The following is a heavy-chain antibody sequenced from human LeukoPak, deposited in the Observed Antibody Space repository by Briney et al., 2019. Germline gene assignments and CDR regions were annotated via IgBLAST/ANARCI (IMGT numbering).Heavy chain of an antibody. Sequence: GRSLRLSCAASGFTFSSYAMHWVRQAPGKGLEWVAVISYDGSNKYYADSVKGRFTISRDNSKNTLYLQMSSLRAEDTAVYYCARDNYYGSGSYLVWGQGTLFTVSS. CDR3: ARDNYYGSGSYLV. V-gene: IGHV3-30*04. CDR2: ISYDGSNK. D-gene: IGHD3-10*01. CDR1: GFTFSSYA. J-gene: IGHJ4*02.